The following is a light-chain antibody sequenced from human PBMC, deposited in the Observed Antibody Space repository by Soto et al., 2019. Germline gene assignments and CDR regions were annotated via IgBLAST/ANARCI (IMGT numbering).Light chain of an antibody. J-gene: IGKJ2*01. CDR3: LQHNTYPYT. V-gene: IGKV1-17*01. Sequence: DIPMTQSPSSLPASVGDRVTITCRASQGISNLLGWFQHKPGKAPKRLIYAASSLQGGVPSRFSGSGSGTEFTLTITGLQHEDFADYYCLQHNTYPYTFGQGTKLEIK. CDR2: AAS. CDR1: QGISNL.